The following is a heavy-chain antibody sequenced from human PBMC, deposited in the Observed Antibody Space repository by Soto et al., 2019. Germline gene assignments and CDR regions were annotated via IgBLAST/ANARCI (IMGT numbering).Heavy chain of an antibody. CDR1: GGSISSYD. CDR2: MYFRGST. D-gene: IGHD5-18*01. V-gene: IGHV4-59*01. Sequence: PSETLSLTCSVWGGSISSYDGSWIRQPPGKGLEWIGYMYFRGSTNYNPSLKSRVTISVDTSKNQFSLKLSSVTAADTAVYYCARFPRGYSYGHFDYWGQGTLVTVSS. J-gene: IGHJ4*02. CDR3: ARFPRGYSYGHFDY.